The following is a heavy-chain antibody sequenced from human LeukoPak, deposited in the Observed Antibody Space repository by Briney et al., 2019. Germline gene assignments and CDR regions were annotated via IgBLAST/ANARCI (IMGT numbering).Heavy chain of an antibody. V-gene: IGHV1-8*01. D-gene: IGHD3-3*01. Sequence: WASVNVSCKASGYTFTSYDINWVRQATGQGLEWMGWMNPNSGNTGHAQKFQGRVTMTRNTSISTAYMELSSLRPEDTAVYYCAKIQPLGTDYHFLGGYLDYYYYGMDVWGQGTTVTVSS. CDR3: AKIQPLGTDYHFLGGYLDYYYYGMDV. J-gene: IGHJ6*02. CDR1: GYTFTSYD. CDR2: MNPNSGNT.